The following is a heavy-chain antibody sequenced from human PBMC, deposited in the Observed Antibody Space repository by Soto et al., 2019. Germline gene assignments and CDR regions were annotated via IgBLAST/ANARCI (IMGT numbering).Heavy chain of an antibody. V-gene: IGHV4-34*01. D-gene: IGHD3-10*01. CDR2: INHSGST. CDR1: GGSFSGYY. Sequence: SETLSLTCAVYGGSFSGYYWSWIRQPPGKGLEWIGEINHSGSTNYNPSLKSRVTISVDTSKNQFSLKLSSVTAADTAVYYCARGRLTYYYGSGHHYGMDVWGQGTTVTVSS. CDR3: ARGRLTYYYGSGHHYGMDV. J-gene: IGHJ6*02.